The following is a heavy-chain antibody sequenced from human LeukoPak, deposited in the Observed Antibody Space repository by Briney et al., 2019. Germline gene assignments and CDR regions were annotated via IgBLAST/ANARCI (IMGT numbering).Heavy chain of an antibody. Sequence: SETLSLTCTVSGGSISSGGYYWSWIRQPPGKGLEWIGYIYHSGSTYYNPSLKSRVTISVDKSKNQFSLKLSSVTAADTAVYYCARGWKEFDYWGQGTLVTVSS. J-gene: IGHJ4*02. CDR3: ARGWKEFDY. CDR1: GGSISSGGYY. V-gene: IGHV4-30-2*01. D-gene: IGHD1-1*01. CDR2: IYHSGST.